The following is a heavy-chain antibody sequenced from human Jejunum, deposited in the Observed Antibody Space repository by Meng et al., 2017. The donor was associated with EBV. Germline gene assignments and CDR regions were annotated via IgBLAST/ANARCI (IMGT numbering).Heavy chain of an antibody. Sequence: QVPLVHSVCDCKKPGASVKVSCKASGHTFTSSGMNWVRQAPGQGLEWMGWINTNTGYPTYAQDFKGRFGFSLDTSVSTAYLQITSLSTEDNAVYYCARVRPGGGWFDPWGQGTLVTVSS. CDR2: INTNTGYP. J-gene: IGHJ5*02. CDR1: GHTFTSSG. D-gene: IGHD2-8*02. V-gene: IGHV7-4-1*02. CDR3: ARVRPGGGWFDP.